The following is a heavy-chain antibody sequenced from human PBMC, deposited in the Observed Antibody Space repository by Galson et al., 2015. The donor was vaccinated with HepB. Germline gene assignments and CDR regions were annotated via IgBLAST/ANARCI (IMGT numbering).Heavy chain of an antibody. CDR1: GFTFSTYS. Sequence: SLRLSCAASGFTFSTYSMNWVRQAPGKGLEWVSSISSSSSYIYYTDSVKGRFTISRDNAKNSLYLQMNSLRAEDTAVYYCARVKGYWDILTVGDAFDIWGQGTMVPASS. J-gene: IGHJ3*02. CDR3: ARVKGYWDILTVGDAFDI. D-gene: IGHD3-9*01. V-gene: IGHV3-21*01. CDR2: ISSSSSYI.